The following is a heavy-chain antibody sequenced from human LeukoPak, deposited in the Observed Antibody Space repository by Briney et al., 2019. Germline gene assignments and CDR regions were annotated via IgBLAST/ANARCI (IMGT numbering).Heavy chain of an antibody. V-gene: IGHV3-64*03. J-gene: IGHJ4*02. CDR3: VKSASTWYLFDY. CDR1: GFTFSGYA. D-gene: IGHD6-13*01. CDR2: IISNGEST. Sequence: PGGSLRLSCSASGFTFSGYAMHWVRQAPGKGVEYVSDIISNGESTYYSDSVKDRFTISRENYKNTLYLQMSSLRPEDTAVYYCVKSASTWYLFDYWGQGTLVTVSS.